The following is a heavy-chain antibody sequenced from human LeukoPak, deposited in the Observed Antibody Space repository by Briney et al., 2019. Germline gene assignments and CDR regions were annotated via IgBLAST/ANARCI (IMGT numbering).Heavy chain of an antibody. CDR3: ARTQYYYDNSGYLFDY. V-gene: IGHV4-34*01. D-gene: IGHD3-22*01. CDR2: TNPSGST. J-gene: IGHJ4*02. Sequence: PSETLSLTCAVHGGSFSGGGSFSGYYWSWIRQSPGKGLEWIGETNPSGSTNYNPSLKSRVTISVDRSKNQFSLRLSSVTAADTSVYYCARTQYYYDNSGYLFDYWGQGTLVTVSS. CDR1: GGSFSGGGSFSGYY.